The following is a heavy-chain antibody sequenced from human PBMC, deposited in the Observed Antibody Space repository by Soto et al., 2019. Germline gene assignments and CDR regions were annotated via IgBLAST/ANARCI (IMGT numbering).Heavy chain of an antibody. CDR1: GFTFSHYA. J-gene: IGHJ6*02. CDR3: ARAGDVYDFWIGSLARYYYGMDV. V-gene: IGHV3-30-3*01. CDR2: TSYDGSNK. Sequence: GGSLRLSCAASGFTFSHYAIHWVRQAPGKGLEWVAVTSYDGSNKYYTDSVEGRFTISRDNSKNTVFLQMNSLRPEDTALYYCARAGDVYDFWIGSLARYYYGMDVWGRGTTVTVSS. D-gene: IGHD3-3*01.